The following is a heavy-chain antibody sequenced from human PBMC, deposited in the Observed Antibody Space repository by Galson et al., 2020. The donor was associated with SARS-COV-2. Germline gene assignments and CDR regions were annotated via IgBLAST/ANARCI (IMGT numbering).Heavy chain of an antibody. D-gene: IGHD4-4*01. Sequence: ASLKVSCKASGYTFTSYYIHWVRQAPGQGLEWMGIINPSGGGTTYAQKFQGRVTMTRDTSMSTVYMELSSLRAEDTAVYYCARDSHWGNDYNYLLFWGQGTLVTVSS. V-gene: IGHV1-46*01. CDR1: GYTFTSYY. CDR2: INPSGGGT. CDR3: ARDSHWGNDYNYLLF. J-gene: IGHJ4*02.